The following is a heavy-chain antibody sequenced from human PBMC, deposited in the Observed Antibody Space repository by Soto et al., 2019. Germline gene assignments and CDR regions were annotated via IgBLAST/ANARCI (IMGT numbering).Heavy chain of an antibody. J-gene: IGHJ5*02. CDR1: GYTFTSYG. V-gene: IGHV1-18*04. CDR2: ISAYNGNT. D-gene: IGHD6-6*01. CDR3: ARGTPGWAARRVGWFDP. Sequence: GASVKVSCKASGYTFTSYGISWVRQAPGQGLEWMGWISAYNGNTNYAQKLQGRVTVTTDTSTSTAYMELRSLRSDHTAVYYCARGTPGWAARRVGWFDPWGQGTLVTVSS.